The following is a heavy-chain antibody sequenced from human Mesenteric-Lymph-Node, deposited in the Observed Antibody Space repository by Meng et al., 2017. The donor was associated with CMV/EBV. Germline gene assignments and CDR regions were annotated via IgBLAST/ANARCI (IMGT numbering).Heavy chain of an antibody. Sequence: ASVKVSCKASGYTFTSYDINWVRQAPGQGLEWMGWVNPKSGGTRYAQKFQGSVTMTRDTSTSTAYMEVSRLTSDDTAVYYCAKDCGVGGTRDYWGQGTLVTVSS. CDR3: AKDCGVGGTRDY. CDR1: GYTFTSYD. V-gene: IGHV1-2*02. CDR2: VNPKSGGT. J-gene: IGHJ4*02. D-gene: IGHD2-21*01.